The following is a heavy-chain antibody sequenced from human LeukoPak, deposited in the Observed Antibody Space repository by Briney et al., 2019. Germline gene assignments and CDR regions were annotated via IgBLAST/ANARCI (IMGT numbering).Heavy chain of an antibody. Sequence: GGSLRLSCAASGFTFSRYTMSWVRKAPGKGLEWVSSISGSGGSTYYRDLVKGRFNISRDNSKDPLYLQMNSLRAWDTAVYYWAKGPPDCYDSSGYFPEAVDIWGQGTMVTVSS. CDR3: AKGPPDCYDSSGYFPEAVDI. D-gene: IGHD3-22*01. CDR1: GFTFSRYT. J-gene: IGHJ3*02. CDR2: ISGSGGST. V-gene: IGHV3-23*01.